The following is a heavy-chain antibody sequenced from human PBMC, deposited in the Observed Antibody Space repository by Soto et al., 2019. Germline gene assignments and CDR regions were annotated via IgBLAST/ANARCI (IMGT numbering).Heavy chain of an antibody. Sequence: PETLSLTCTVSGGSISSYYWSWIRQPPGKGLEWIGYIYSSGSTNYNPSLKSRVTISVDTSKNQFSLNLTSVTAADTAVYFCSRAGYYDSGGYYYWGQGTLVTVSS. CDR3: SRAGYYDSGGYYY. CDR1: GGSISSYY. V-gene: IGHV4-59*01. J-gene: IGHJ4*02. D-gene: IGHD3-22*01. CDR2: IYSSGST.